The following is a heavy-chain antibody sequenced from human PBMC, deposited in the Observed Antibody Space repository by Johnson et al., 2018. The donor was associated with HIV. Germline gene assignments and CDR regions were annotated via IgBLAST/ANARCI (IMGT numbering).Heavy chain of an antibody. Sequence: QVQLVESGGDVVQPGRSLRLSCAASGFTFSSYGMHWVRQAPGKVLDWVADISYDGRNKDYADSVKGRFTISRDNSKNTLYLQMNSLRAEDTAVYYCARDILEYSSSVPDAFDIWGQGTMVTVSS. CDR1: GFTFSSYG. D-gene: IGHD6-6*01. CDR2: ISYDGRNK. CDR3: ARDILEYSSSVPDAFDI. V-gene: IGHV3-30*03. J-gene: IGHJ3*02.